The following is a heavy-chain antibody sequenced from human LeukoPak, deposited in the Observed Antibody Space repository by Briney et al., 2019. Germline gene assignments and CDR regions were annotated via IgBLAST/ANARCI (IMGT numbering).Heavy chain of an antibody. CDR2: IVPSDSYT. CDR3: ARLSCDYVWGSYRHNWFDP. CDR1: GYSFTSYW. D-gene: IGHD3-16*02. V-gene: IGHV5-10-1*01. Sequence: GESLRISCKGSGYSFTSYWISWVRRMPGKGLEWMGRIVPSDSYTNYSPSFQGHVTISADKSISTAYLQWSSLKASDTAMYYCARLSCDYVWGSYRHNWFDPWGQGTLVTVSS. J-gene: IGHJ5*02.